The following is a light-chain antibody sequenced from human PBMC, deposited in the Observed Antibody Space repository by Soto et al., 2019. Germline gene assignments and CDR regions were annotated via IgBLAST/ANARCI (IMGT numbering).Light chain of an antibody. CDR2: TAY. CDR3: QQLSNYPRT. CDR1: QGISSS. J-gene: IGKJ1*01. Sequence: DIPLTQSPPSLSASPGERLTISCRASQGISSSLAWYQQKPGKAPRLLIYTAYTWHSGVPARFSGSGSGTDFTLTISSLQPEDFAIYYCQQLSNYPRTFGQGTKVDIK. V-gene: IGKV1-9*01.